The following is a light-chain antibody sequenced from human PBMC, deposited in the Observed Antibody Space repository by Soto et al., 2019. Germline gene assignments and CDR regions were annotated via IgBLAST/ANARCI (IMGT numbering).Light chain of an antibody. J-gene: IGLJ1*01. CDR1: SSNIGGNS. Sequence: QSVLTQPPSVSAAPGQKVTISCSGSSSNIGGNSVSWYQQLPGTAPKLLIYDDDKRPSGIPDRFSGSKSGTSATLGITGFQTGDEADYYRGSWDSSLCAYVFATGTKVTVL. CDR2: DDD. CDR3: GSWDSSLCAYV. V-gene: IGLV1-51*01.